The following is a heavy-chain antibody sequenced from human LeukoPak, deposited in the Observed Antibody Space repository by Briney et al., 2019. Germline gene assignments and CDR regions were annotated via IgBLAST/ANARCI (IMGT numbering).Heavy chain of an antibody. V-gene: IGHV4-39*07. J-gene: IGHJ3*02. CDR3: ARDSYGSGSEDAFDI. Sequence: SETLSLTCTVSGGSISSSSYYWGWIRQPPGKGLEWIGSIYYSGSTYYNPSLKSRVTISVDTSKSQFSLKLSSVTAADTAVYYCARDSYGSGSEDAFDIWGQGTMVTVSS. CDR1: GGSISSSSYY. CDR2: IYYSGST. D-gene: IGHD3-10*01.